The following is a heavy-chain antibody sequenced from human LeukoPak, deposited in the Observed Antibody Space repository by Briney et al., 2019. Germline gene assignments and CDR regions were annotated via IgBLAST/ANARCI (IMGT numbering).Heavy chain of an antibody. CDR1: GGSISSGDYY. V-gene: IGHV4-30-4*01. D-gene: IGHD3-10*01. J-gene: IGHJ5*02. CDR2: IYYSGST. Sequence: SETLSLTCTVSGGSISSGDYYWSWIRQPPGKGLEWIGYIYYSGSTYYNPSLKSRVTISVDTSKNQFSLKLSSVTAADTAVYYCARDWPYYYGSGSYYQRFDPWGQGTLVTVSS. CDR3: ARDWPYYYGSGSYYQRFDP.